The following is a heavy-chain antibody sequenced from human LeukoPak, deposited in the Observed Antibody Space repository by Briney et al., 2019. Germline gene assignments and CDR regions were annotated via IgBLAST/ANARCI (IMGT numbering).Heavy chain of an antibody. CDR3: ARESPQSGSGSYYGY. CDR1: GGTFSSYA. V-gene: IGHV1-69*13. J-gene: IGHJ4*02. CDR2: IIPIFGTA. Sequence: SVKVSCKASGGTFSSYAISWVRQAPGRGLEWLGGIIPIFGTANYAQKFQGRVTITADESTSTAYMELSSLRSEDTAVYYCARESPQSGSGSYYGYWGQGTLVTVSS. D-gene: IGHD3-10*01.